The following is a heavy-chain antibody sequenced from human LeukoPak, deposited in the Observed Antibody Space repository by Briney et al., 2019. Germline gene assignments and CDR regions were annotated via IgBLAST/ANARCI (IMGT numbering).Heavy chain of an antibody. Sequence: GGSLRLSCAASGFTFNDYAIPWVRQAPGKGLEWVSGISWNSGSIGYADSVKGRFTISRDNAKNSLFLQMNSLRAEDTALYYCAKDRGSSYYYGMGVWGQGTTVTVSS. CDR1: GFTFNDYA. CDR2: ISWNSGSI. D-gene: IGHD1-26*01. V-gene: IGHV3-9*01. J-gene: IGHJ6*02. CDR3: AKDRGSSYYYGMGV.